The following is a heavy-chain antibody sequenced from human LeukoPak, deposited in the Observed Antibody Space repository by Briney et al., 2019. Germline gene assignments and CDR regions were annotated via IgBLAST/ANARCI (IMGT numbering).Heavy chain of an antibody. D-gene: IGHD3-10*01. CDR1: GFTFNTYW. CDR2: INSDGSST. V-gene: IGHV3-74*01. J-gene: IGHJ4*02. Sequence: GGSLRLSCAASGFTFNTYWMHWVRQAPGKGLVWVSRINSDGSSTTYADSVKGRFTISRDNSKNTLYLQMNSLRAEDTAVYYCAKITASRGDYWGQGTLVTVSS. CDR3: AKITASRGDY.